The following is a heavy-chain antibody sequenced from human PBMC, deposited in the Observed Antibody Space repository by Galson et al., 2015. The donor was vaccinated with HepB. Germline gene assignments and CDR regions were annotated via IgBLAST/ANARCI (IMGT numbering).Heavy chain of an antibody. CDR3: ARERAITMVRGVIGAFDI. D-gene: IGHD3-10*01. J-gene: IGHJ3*02. Sequence: SVKVSCKASGYTFTSYYMHWVRQAPGQGLEWMGIINPSGGSTSYAQKFQGRVTMTRDTSISTAYMELSRLRSDDTAVYYCARERAITMVRGVIGAFDIWGQGTMVTVSS. CDR2: INPSGGST. CDR1: GYTFTSYY. V-gene: IGHV1-46*01.